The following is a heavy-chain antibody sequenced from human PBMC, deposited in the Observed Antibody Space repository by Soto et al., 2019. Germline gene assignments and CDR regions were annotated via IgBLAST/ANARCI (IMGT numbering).Heavy chain of an antibody. D-gene: IGHD3-16*01. V-gene: IGHV3-33*01. J-gene: IGHJ4*02. CDR3: ARDGVGATAFWGYLDY. Sequence: QVQLVESGGGVVQPGRSLRLSCVASGFTFSGYGMHWVRQAPGKGLEWVAIIRYDGSNIYYADSVRGRFAISRDNSKKNLFQKRDSLGAEDTAVYYWARDGVGATAFWGYLDYWGQGALVTVSS. CDR1: GFTFSGYG. CDR2: IRYDGSNI.